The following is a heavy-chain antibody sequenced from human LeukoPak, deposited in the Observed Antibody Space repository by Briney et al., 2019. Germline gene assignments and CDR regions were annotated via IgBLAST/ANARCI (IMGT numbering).Heavy chain of an antibody. J-gene: IGHJ4*02. V-gene: IGHV3-20*04. CDR1: GFTFDDYG. D-gene: IGHD3-22*01. CDR3: ARRMSAIPYYYDSSGYCSFDY. CDR2: INWNGGST. Sequence: GGSLRLSCAASGFTFDDYGMSWVRQAPGKGLEWDSGINWNGGSTGYADSVKGRFTISRDNAKNSLYLQMNSLRAEDTALYYCARRMSAIPYYYDSSGYCSFDYWGQGTLVTVPS.